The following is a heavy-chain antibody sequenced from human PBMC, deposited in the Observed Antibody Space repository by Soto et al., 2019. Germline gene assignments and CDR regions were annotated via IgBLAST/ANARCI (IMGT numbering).Heavy chain of an antibody. CDR1: GGSISGGDYY. Sequence: QVQLQESGPGMVKPSQTLSLTCTVSGGSISGGDYYWSWIRQSPGKGLEWIGYIHYNGGTSYNPSLTGRLTRSVDTPKNQFSLKLGAVTAADTAVYYGAREGFLEWLGGFDPWGQGTLVSVSS. D-gene: IGHD3-3*01. J-gene: IGHJ5*02. V-gene: IGHV4-30-4*01. CDR2: IHYNGGT. CDR3: AREGFLEWLGGFDP.